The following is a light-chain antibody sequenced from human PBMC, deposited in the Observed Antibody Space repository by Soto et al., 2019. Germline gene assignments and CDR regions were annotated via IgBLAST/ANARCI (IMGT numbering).Light chain of an antibody. Sequence: ITRSKYTLCVSPGKRATLSCRASQSVSSNLAWYQQKPGQAPRLLIYGASTRATGIPARFSGSGSGTEFTLTICSLQSEDFAVYYCQQYNNLPRTFGQGTKVDIK. V-gene: IGKV3-15*01. CDR3: QQYNNLPRT. CDR2: GAS. J-gene: IGKJ1*01. CDR1: QSVSSN.